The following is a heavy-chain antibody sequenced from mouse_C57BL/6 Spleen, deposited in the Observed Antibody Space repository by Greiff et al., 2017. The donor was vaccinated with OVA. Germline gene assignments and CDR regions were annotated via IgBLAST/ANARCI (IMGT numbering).Heavy chain of an antibody. J-gene: IGHJ4*01. Sequence: EVQLQESGGGLVQPGGSMKLSCVASGFTFSNYWMNWVRQSPEKGLEWVAQIRLKSDNYATHYAESVKGRFTISRDDSKSSVYLQMNNLRAEDTGIYYCTVRGIYYDMDYWGQGTSVTVSS. CDR1: GFTFSNYW. CDR3: TVRGIYYDMDY. CDR2: IRLKSDNYAT. V-gene: IGHV6-3*01.